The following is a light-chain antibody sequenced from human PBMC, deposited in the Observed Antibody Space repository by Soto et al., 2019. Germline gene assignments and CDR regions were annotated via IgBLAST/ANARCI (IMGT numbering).Light chain of an antibody. V-gene: IGKV3-20*01. CDR1: QSISRY. CDR3: QQYGSSPPT. Sequence: EIVMTQSPATLSVSPVERATLSCMASQSISRYLAWYQQKPGQGPRLLIYGASSRATGTPDRFSGSGSGTDFTLTINRLEPEDFALYYCQQYGSSPPTFGQGTKVDIK. J-gene: IGKJ1*01. CDR2: GAS.